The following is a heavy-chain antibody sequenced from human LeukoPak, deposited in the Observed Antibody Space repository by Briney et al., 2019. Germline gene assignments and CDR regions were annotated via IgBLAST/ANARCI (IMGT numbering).Heavy chain of an antibody. CDR2: IIPIFGTA. D-gene: IGHD3-10*01. J-gene: IGHJ4*02. V-gene: IGHV1-69*06. CDR3: ARGRYYYGSGIPDY. Sequence: ASVKVSCKASGGTFRSYAISRVRQVPGQRLEWMGEIIPIFGTANYAQKFQGRVTLTADKSTSTAYMELSSLRSEDTAVYYCARGRYYYGSGIPDYWGQGTLVTVSS. CDR1: GGTFRSYA.